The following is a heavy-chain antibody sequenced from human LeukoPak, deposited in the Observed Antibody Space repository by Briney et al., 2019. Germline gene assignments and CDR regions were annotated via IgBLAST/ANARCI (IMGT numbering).Heavy chain of an antibody. CDR2: INPKNGGT. J-gene: IGHJ6*03. Sequence: EASVKVCCKASGYTFTGYYLHWVRQPPGQGLEWMGWINPKNGGTKYAQKFQGRFTMTRDTSISTAYMELSSLRSEDTAVYYCARDPSHYYYTDVWGKGTTVTVSS. D-gene: IGHD6-6*01. CDR3: ARDPSHYYYTDV. V-gene: IGHV1-2*02. CDR1: GYTFTGYY.